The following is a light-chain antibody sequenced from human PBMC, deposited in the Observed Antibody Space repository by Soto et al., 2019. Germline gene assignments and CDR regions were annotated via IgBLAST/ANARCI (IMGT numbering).Light chain of an antibody. Sequence: QSALTQPASVSRSPGQSITISCTGTSRDIGTYNSVSWDQQDPGRTPRLKIYKVVNRPSAHSERFSGSKSVNTAPLTIAGLQSEDEADYYCSSYTSGTTRVVLGTGTKVT. CDR2: KVV. CDR1: SRDIGTYNS. V-gene: IGLV2-14*01. J-gene: IGLJ1*01. CDR3: SSYTSGTTRVV.